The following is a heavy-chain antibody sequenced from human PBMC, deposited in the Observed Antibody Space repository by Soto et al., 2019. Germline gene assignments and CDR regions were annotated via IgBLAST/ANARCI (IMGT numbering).Heavy chain of an antibody. Sequence: GASLKISCKGSGYSFTSYWIGWVRQMPGKGLEWMGIIYPGDSDTRYSPSFQGQVTISADKSISTAYLQWSSLKASDTAMYYCARHIAVAGHYYYYGMDVWGQGTTVTVSS. CDR3: ARHIAVAGHYYYYGMDV. D-gene: IGHD6-19*01. V-gene: IGHV5-51*01. CDR2: IYPGDSDT. J-gene: IGHJ6*02. CDR1: GYSFTSYW.